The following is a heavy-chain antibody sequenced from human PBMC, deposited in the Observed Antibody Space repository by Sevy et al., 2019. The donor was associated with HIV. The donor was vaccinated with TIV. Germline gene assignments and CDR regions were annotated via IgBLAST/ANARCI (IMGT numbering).Heavy chain of an antibody. CDR2: IKQDESEI. CDR1: GFPFSGYW. J-gene: IGHJ4*02. D-gene: IGHD4-17*01. V-gene: IGHV3-7*01. Sequence: GGSLRLSCAVSGFPFSGYWMSWVRQAPGKGLEWVANIKQDESEIYNVDSVKGRFTISRDNAKNSVSLQMNSLGDEDTAVYYCARGPNYGDRTDYFEYWGQGILVTVSS. CDR3: ARGPNYGDRTDYFEY.